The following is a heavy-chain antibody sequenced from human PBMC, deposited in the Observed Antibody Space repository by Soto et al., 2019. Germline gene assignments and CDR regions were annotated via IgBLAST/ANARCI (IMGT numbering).Heavy chain of an antibody. Sequence: EVQLVESGGGLVQPGGSLRLSCAVSGFTFSRYWMHWFRQDPGNGLVWVSSINTDGTNTQYAGSVRGRFTFSRDNAKNTVYLQMISLRSEDTAVYYCAKDLLWGQSDYWGQGTLVVVSS. CDR1: GFTFSRYW. CDR2: INTDGTNT. J-gene: IGHJ4*02. D-gene: IGHD3-16*01. V-gene: IGHV3-74*03. CDR3: AKDLLWGQSDY.